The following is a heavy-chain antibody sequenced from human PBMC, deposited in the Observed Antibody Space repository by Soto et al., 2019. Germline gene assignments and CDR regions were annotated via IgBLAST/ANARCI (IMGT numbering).Heavy chain of an antibody. CDR2: ILYSGST. V-gene: IGHV4-59*01. J-gene: IGHJ4*02. CDR1: GGSIRRYY. CDR3: ARGAADTAMVDS. Sequence: PSETLSLTCTVSGGSIRRYYWTWIRQPPGKGLEWLGYILYSGSTFYNPSLKSRVTISIHTSKSQFSLQLTSVTAADTAVYYCARGAADTAMVDSWGQGTLVTVSS. D-gene: IGHD5-18*01.